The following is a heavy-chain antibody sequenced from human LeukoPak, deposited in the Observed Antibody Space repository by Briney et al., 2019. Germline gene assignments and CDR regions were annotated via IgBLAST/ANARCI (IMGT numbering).Heavy chain of an antibody. V-gene: IGHV3-33*01. D-gene: IGHD5-18*01. J-gene: IGHJ4*02. CDR1: GFTFSNYG. CDR3: ARGSGQLWSPFY. Sequence: GGSLRLSCAASGFTFSNYGMHWVRQAPGKGLEWVAVICYDGSNKYYADSVKGRFTISRDNSKNTLYLQMNSLRAEGTAVYYCARGSGQLWSPFYWGQGTLVTVSS. CDR2: ICYDGSNK.